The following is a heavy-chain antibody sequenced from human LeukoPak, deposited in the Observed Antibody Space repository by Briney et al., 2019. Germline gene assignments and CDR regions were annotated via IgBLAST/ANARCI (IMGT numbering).Heavy chain of an antibody. CDR2: IRYDGSNK. Sequence: GGSLRLSCAASGFTFSSYGMHWVRQAPGKGLEWVAFIRYDGSNKYYADSVKGRFTISRDNSKNTLYLQMNSLRAEDTAVYYCAKDFRPSWCTYFDYWGQGTLVTVSS. CDR1: GFTFSSYG. CDR3: AKDFRPSWCTYFDY. V-gene: IGHV3-30*02. D-gene: IGHD6-13*01. J-gene: IGHJ4*02.